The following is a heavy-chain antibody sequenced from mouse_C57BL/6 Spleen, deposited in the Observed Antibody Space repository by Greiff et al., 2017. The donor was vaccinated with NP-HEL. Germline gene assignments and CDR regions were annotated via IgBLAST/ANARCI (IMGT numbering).Heavy chain of an antibody. V-gene: IGHV1-50*01. CDR2: IDPSDSYT. J-gene: IGHJ3*01. D-gene: IGHD4-1*02. CDR3: ARPATAGFAC. CDR1: GYTFTSYW. Sequence: VQLQQPGAELVKPGASVKLSCKASGYTFTSYWMQWVKQRPGQGLEWIGEIDPSDSYTNYNQKFKGKATLTVDTSSSTAYMQLSSLTSVDSAVYYCARPATAGFACWGRGTLVTVTA.